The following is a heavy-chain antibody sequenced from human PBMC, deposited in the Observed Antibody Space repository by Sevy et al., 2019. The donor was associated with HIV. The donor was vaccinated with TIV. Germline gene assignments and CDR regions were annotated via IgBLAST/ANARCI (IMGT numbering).Heavy chain of an antibody. CDR2: ISYDGSNK. D-gene: IGHD3-9*01. CDR1: GFTFSSYA. J-gene: IGHJ6*02. Sequence: GGSLRLSCAASGFTFSSYAMHWVRQAPGKGLEWVAVISYDGSNKYYADSVKGRFTISRDNSKNTRYLQMNSLRAEDMAVYYCARATYYDILTGYYRDIYYYYYYGMDVWGQGTTVTVSS. V-gene: IGHV3-30-3*01. CDR3: ARATYYDILTGYYRDIYYYYYYGMDV.